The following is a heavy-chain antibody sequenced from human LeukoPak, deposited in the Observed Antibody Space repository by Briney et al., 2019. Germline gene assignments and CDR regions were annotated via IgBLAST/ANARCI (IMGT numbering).Heavy chain of an antibody. CDR1: GGSFSGYY. CDR2: INHSGST. D-gene: IGHD3-22*01. V-gene: IGHV4-34*01. CDR3: ARGPSYYYDSSGYCY. J-gene: IGHJ4*02. Sequence: PSETLSLTCAVYGGSFSGYYWSWIRQPPGKGLEWIGEINHSGSTNYNPSLKSRVTISVDTSKNQFSLKLSSVTAADTAVYYCARGPSYYYDSSGYCYWGQGTLVTVSS.